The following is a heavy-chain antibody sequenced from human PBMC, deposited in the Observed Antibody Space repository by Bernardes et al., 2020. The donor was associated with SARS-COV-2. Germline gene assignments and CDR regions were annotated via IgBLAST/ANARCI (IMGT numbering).Heavy chain of an antibody. CDR3: ARGAEPALNLRLGGWFDP. CDR2: ITAYTGNT. CDR1: GYTFINYG. D-gene: IGHD2-15*01. V-gene: IGHV1-18*01. J-gene: IGHJ5*02. Sequence: ASVKVSCKASGYTFINYGISWVRQAPGQGLEWMGWITAYTGNTNFAQKFQGRVTMTTDTSTNTAYMELRSLRPDDTAVYHCARGAEPALNLRLGGWFDPWGQGTLITVSS.